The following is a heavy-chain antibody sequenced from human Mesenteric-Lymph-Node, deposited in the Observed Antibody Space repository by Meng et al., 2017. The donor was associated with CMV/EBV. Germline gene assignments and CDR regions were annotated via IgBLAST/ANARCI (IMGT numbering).Heavy chain of an antibody. CDR3: ARENYDFWSGYYTPDY. Sequence: SETLSLTCTVSGYSISSGYYWGWIRQPPGKGLAWIGSIYHSGSTYYNPSLKSRVTISVDTSKNQFSLKLSSVTAADTAVYSCARENYDFWSGYYTPDYWGQGTLVTVSS. J-gene: IGHJ4*02. CDR2: IYHSGST. CDR1: GYSISSGYY. D-gene: IGHD3-3*01. V-gene: IGHV4-38-2*02.